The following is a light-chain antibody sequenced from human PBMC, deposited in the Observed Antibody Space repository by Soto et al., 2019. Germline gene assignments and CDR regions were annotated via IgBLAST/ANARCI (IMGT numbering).Light chain of an antibody. CDR1: QSVSGSY. V-gene: IGKV3-20*01. Sequence: EIVLTQSPGTLSLSPGERATLSCRASQSVSGSYVAWYQQKPGQAPRLLIYGASGRATGIPDRFSGSGPGTDFTLTISRLEPEVLAVYYCQQYGSSPLTFGGGTKVDIK. J-gene: IGKJ4*01. CDR2: GAS. CDR3: QQYGSSPLT.